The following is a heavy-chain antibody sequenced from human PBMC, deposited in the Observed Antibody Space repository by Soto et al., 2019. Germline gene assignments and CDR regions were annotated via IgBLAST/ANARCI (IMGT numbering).Heavy chain of an antibody. CDR1: GYAFNKHG. D-gene: IGHD2-2*01. CDR3: VRVRDCSSFSNLNSFDT. CDR2: ISTDSDRA. Sequence: QIQLVQSGAEVKKAGASVKVSCKASGYAFNKHGISWVRQAPGQGLEWMGWISTDSDRADYAQKFPGRLTMTTDTSQTAAYMVLRRLSSDETAIYCCVRVRDCSSFSNLNSFDTWGEGT. V-gene: IGHV1-18*01. J-gene: IGHJ3*02.